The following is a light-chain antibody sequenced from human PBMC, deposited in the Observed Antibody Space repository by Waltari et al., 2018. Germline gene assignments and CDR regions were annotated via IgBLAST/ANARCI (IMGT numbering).Light chain of an antibody. Sequence: QSVLTQPASVSGSPGQSITISCTGTSSDVGSYNFVSWYQQHPGKAPKLIIFNVSNRPSWVSTRFSGSKSGNTASLTISGLQAEDEADFYCSSFSSGSTPVVFGGGTMLTVL. V-gene: IGLV2-14*03. J-gene: IGLJ2*01. CDR1: SSDVGSYNF. CDR3: SSFSSGSTPVV. CDR2: NVS.